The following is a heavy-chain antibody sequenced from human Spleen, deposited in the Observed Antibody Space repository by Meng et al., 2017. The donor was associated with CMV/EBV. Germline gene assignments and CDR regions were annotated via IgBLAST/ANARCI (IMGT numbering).Heavy chain of an antibody. V-gene: IGHV3-21*01. Sequence: GGSLRLSCAASGFTFSSYSMNWVRQAPGKGLEWVSSISSSSSYIDYADSVKGRFTISRDNAKNSLYLQMNSLRAEDTAVYYCAICRDGYNYHFDYWGQGTLVTVSS. J-gene: IGHJ4*02. D-gene: IGHD5-24*01. CDR1: GFTFSSYS. CDR2: ISSSSSYI. CDR3: AICRDGYNYHFDY.